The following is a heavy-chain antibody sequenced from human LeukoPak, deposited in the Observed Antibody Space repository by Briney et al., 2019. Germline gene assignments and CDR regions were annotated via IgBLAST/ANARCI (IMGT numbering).Heavy chain of an antibody. CDR2: ISYDGSNK. Sequence: GGSLRLSCAASGFTFSSYGMHWVRQAPGKGLEWVAVISYDGSNKYYADSVKGRFTISRDNSKNTLYLQMNSLRAEDTAVYYCARALGSSAWYYYWGQGTLVTVSS. CDR1: GFTFSSYG. J-gene: IGHJ4*02. D-gene: IGHD6-19*01. CDR3: ARALGSSAWYYY. V-gene: IGHV3-30*03.